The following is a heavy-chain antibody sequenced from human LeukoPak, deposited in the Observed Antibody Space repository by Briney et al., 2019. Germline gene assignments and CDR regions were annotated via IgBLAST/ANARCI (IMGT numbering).Heavy chain of an antibody. CDR2: INQDGSEK. CDR3: ARDMMPLEYCSGGSCYASRRWFDP. Sequence: AGGSLRLSCAVSGFAFSNYWMTWVRQAPGKGLEWVANINQDGSEKYYVDSVKGRFTISRDNAENSLYLQMNSLRAEDTAVYYCARDMMPLEYCSGGSCYASRRWFDPWGQGTLVTVSS. J-gene: IGHJ5*02. D-gene: IGHD2-15*01. V-gene: IGHV3-7*01. CDR1: GFAFSNYW.